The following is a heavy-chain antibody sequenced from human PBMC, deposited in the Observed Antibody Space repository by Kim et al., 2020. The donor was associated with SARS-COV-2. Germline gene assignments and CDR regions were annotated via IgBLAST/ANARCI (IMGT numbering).Heavy chain of an antibody. J-gene: IGHJ6*02. D-gene: IGHD5-18*01. V-gene: IGHV4-59*01. Sequence: SETLSLTCTVSGGSISSYYWSWIRQPPGKGLEWIGYIYYSGSTNYNPSLKSRVTISVDTSKNQFSLKLSSVTAADTAVYYCARDAVDTAMVNYYYYYGMDVWGQGTTVTVSS. CDR1: GGSISSYY. CDR2: IYYSGST. CDR3: ARDAVDTAMVNYYYYYGMDV.